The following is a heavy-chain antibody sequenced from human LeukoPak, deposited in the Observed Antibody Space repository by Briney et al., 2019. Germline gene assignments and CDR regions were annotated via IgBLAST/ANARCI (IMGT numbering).Heavy chain of an antibody. Sequence: GGSLRLSCAASGFTFTNHWMHWVRQAPGKGLVWVSRIRPDGRETNHADSVKGRFTISRDNAKNTLYLQMNSLGAEDTAVYYCGRDAVFGSGSVDYWGQGVLVTVSS. CDR2: IRPDGRET. J-gene: IGHJ4*02. D-gene: IGHD3-10*01. CDR3: GRDAVFGSGSVDY. V-gene: IGHV3-74*01. CDR1: GFTFTNHW.